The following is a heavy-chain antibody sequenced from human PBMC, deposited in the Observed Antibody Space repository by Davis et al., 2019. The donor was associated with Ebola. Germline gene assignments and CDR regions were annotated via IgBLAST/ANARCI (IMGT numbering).Heavy chain of an antibody. CDR2: ISSSSSTI. D-gene: IGHD3-10*01. J-gene: IGHJ6*03. CDR3: ARDQYYYGSGSYSPYYYMDV. CDR1: GFTFSSYS. V-gene: IGHV3-48*04. Sequence: PGGSLRLSCAASGFTFSSYSMNWVRQAPGKGLEWVSYISSSSSTIYYADSVKGRFTISRDNAKNSLYLQMNSLRAEDTAVYYCARDQYYYGSGSYSPYYYMDVWGKGTTVTVSS.